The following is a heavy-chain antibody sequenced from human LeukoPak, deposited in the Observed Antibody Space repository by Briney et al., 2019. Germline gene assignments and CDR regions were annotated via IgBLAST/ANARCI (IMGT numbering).Heavy chain of an antibody. D-gene: IGHD6-6*01. V-gene: IGHV3-30*01. Sequence: GGSLRLSCAASGFTFSSYAMHWVRQAPGKGLEWVAVISYDGSNKYYADSVKGRFTISRDNSKNTPYLQMNSLRAEDTAVYYCARGSKLVGYFDYWGQGTLVTVSS. CDR1: GFTFSSYA. CDR3: ARGSKLVGYFDY. CDR2: ISYDGSNK. J-gene: IGHJ4*02.